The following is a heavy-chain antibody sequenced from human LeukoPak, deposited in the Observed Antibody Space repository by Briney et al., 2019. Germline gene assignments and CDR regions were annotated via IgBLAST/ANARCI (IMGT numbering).Heavy chain of an antibody. CDR3: ANPPPPSLGYCSSTSCLHFDY. CDR1: GFTFSSYA. V-gene: IGHV3-23*01. J-gene: IGHJ4*02. Sequence: GGSLRLSCAASGFTFSSYAMSWVRQAPGKGLEWVSAISGSGVSTYYADSVKGRFTISRDNSKNTLYLQMTSLRAEDTAVYYCANPPPPSLGYCSSTSCLHFDYWGQGTLVTVSS. CDR2: ISGSGVST. D-gene: IGHD2-2*01.